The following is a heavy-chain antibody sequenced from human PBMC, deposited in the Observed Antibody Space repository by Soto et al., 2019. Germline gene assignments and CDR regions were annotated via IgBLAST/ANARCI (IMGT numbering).Heavy chain of an antibody. V-gene: IGHV1-18*01. CDR3: ARLVGDPWTHFDH. CDR2: ISAYNGNT. CDR1: GYTFTSYG. D-gene: IGHD1-26*01. Sequence: ASVKVSCKSSGYTFTSYGIRWVLQAPGQGLEWMGWISAYNGNTNYAQKLQGRVTMTTDTSTSTAYMELRSLRSDDTAVYYCARLVGDPWTHFDHWGQGTLVTVSS. J-gene: IGHJ4*02.